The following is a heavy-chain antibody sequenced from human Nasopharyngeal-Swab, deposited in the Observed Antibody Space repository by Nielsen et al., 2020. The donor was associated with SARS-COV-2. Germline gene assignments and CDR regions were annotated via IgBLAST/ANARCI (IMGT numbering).Heavy chain of an antibody. J-gene: IGHJ3*02. Sequence: SLKISCAASGFTFDDYAMHWVRQAPGKGLEWVSGITWNSGNIGYADSVKGRFTISRENAKNSLYLQMNSLRAGDTAVYYCARGRLRYFDWLLEGHAFDIWGQGTMVTVSS. CDR2: ITWNSGNI. CDR3: ARGRLRYFDWLLEGHAFDI. CDR1: GFTFDDYA. V-gene: IGHV3-9*01. D-gene: IGHD3-9*01.